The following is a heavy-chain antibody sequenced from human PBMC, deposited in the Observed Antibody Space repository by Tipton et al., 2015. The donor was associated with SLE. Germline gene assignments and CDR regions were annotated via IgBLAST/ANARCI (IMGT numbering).Heavy chain of an antibody. CDR1: GFTFSGSA. Sequence: SLRLSCAASGFTFSGSAMHWVRQASGKGLEWVGRIRSKANSYATAYAASVKGRFTISRDDSKNTAYLQMNSLKTEDTAVYYCTTPYRSSSYWGQGTLVTVSS. D-gene: IGHD6-6*01. V-gene: IGHV3-73*01. CDR3: TTPYRSSSY. J-gene: IGHJ4*02. CDR2: IRSKANSYAT.